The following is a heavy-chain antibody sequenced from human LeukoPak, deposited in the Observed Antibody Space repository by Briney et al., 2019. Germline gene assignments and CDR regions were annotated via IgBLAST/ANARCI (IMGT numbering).Heavy chain of an antibody. CDR1: GYTFTSYG. D-gene: IGHD3-22*01. V-gene: IGHV1-18*01. J-gene: IGHJ4*02. Sequence: ASVKVSCKASGYTFTSYGISWVRQAPGQGLEWMGWFSTYNDNTNYAQKLQGRVTMTTDTSTGTAYMELRSLRSDDTAVYYCARDYPKDYFDSSGYLDYWGQGTLVTVSS. CDR3: ARDYPKDYFDSSGYLDY. CDR2: FSTYNDNT.